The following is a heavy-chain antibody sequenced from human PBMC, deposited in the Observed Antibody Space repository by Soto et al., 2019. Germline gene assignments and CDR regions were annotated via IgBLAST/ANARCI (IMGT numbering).Heavy chain of an antibody. J-gene: IGHJ6*02. CDR2: IWYDGSNK. V-gene: IGHV3-33*01. Sequence: QVQLVESGGGVVQPGRSLRLSCAASGFTFSSYGMHWVRQAPGKGLEWVAVIWYDGSNKYYADSVKDRFTISRDNSKNTLYLRMNSLRAEDTAVYYCARDNSWRSSPDYGMDVWGQGTTVTVSS. CDR3: ARDNSWRSSPDYGMDV. D-gene: IGHD6-6*01. CDR1: GFTFSSYG.